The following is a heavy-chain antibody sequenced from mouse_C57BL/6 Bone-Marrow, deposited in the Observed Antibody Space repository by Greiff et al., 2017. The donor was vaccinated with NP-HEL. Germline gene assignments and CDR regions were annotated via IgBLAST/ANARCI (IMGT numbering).Heavy chain of an antibody. V-gene: IGHV1-53*01. D-gene: IGHD2-14*01. CDR1: GYTFTSYW. CDR2: INPSNGGT. J-gene: IGHJ1*03. Sequence: VQLQQPGTDLVKPGTSVKLSCKSSGYTFTSYWMHWVKQRPGQGLEWIGYINPSNGGTNYNEKFKSKATLTVDNSSSTAYMQLTSLTSDDSAVFKAAREGTRERLGSWYFELWDTGTTVTVSS. CDR3: AREGTRERLGSWYFEL.